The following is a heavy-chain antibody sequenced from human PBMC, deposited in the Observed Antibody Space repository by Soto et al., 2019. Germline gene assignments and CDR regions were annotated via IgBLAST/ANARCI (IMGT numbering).Heavy chain of an antibody. CDR1: GDSIISYY. J-gene: IGHJ4*02. D-gene: IGHD3-10*01. V-gene: IGHV4-59*08. CDR2: IYYSGST. Sequence: SETLSLTCAVSGDSIISYYWSWIRQPPGKGLEWIGYIYYSGSTNYNPSLKSRVTISVDTSKNQFSLKLNSMTAADTAVYYCARHNYGSGSTYFDYWGQGTLVTVSS. CDR3: ARHNYGSGSTYFDY.